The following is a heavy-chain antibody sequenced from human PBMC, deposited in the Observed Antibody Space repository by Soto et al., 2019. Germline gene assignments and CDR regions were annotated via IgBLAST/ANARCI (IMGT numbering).Heavy chain of an antibody. CDR2: ISGSGGRT. CDR3: AKHYFGDYYASSGYYYVGQYFSS. J-gene: IGHJ4*02. D-gene: IGHD3-22*01. CDR1: GFTFSSYA. V-gene: IGHV3-23*01. Sequence: EVQLLESGGNLVQPGGSLRLACAASGFTFSSYAMSWVRQAPGKGLEWVSTISGSGGRTYYADSVKGRFTISRDNSRNTLFLQMNSLRAEDTAVYYCAKHYFGDYYASSGYYYVGQYFSSLGQGTLVTVSS.